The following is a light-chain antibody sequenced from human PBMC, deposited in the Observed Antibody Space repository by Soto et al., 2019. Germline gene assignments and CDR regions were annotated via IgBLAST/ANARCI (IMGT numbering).Light chain of an antibody. V-gene: IGKV3-11*01. Sequence: SVLTPSPYTLSFSPGDSGPPSCRASQSIGSSLAWYQQKPGQAPRLLMYGSYHRATGIPARFSGSGSGTDFTLTISSLEPEDFAVYYCQQRTNWPDTFGQGTRLEIK. J-gene: IGKJ5*01. CDR1: QSIGSS. CDR2: GSY. CDR3: QQRTNWPDT.